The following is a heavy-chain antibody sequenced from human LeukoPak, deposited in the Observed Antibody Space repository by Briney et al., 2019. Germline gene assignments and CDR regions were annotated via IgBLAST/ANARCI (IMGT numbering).Heavy chain of an antibody. CDR3: AAAGSSGWTDFDS. J-gene: IGHJ4*02. Sequence: SVKVSCKASGGTFSSYAISWVRQAPGQGLEWMGGIIPIFGTANYAQKFQGRVTITADESTSTAYMELSSLRSEDTAVYYCAAAGSSGWTDFDSWAREPWSPSPQ. CDR2: IIPIFGTA. D-gene: IGHD6-19*01. CDR1: GGTFSSYA. V-gene: IGHV1-69*01.